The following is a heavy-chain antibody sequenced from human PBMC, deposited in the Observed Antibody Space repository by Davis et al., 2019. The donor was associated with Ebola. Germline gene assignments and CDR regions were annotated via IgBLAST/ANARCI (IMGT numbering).Heavy chain of an antibody. V-gene: IGHV3-30-3*01. J-gene: IGHJ6*02. Sequence: GGSLRLSCAASGFTFSSYAMHWVRQAPGKGLEWVAVISYDGSNKYYADSVKSRFTISRDNSKNTLYLQMNSLRAEDTAVYYCARGDKYYYYYYGMDVWGQGTTVTVSS. CDR3: ARGDKYYYYYYGMDV. CDR1: GFTFSSYA. CDR2: ISYDGSNK.